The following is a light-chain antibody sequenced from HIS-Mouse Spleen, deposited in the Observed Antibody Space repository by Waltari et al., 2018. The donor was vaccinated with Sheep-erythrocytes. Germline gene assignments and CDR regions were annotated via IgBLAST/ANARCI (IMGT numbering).Light chain of an antibody. CDR2: DVS. CDR1: SSDVGGYNY. CDR3: CSYAGSYNHV. J-gene: IGLJ1*01. V-gene: IGLV2-11*01. Sequence: QSALTQPASVSGSPGQSVTISCTGTSSDVGGYNYVSWYQPHPGKAPKLMIYDVSKRPPGVPDRFSGSKAGNTASLTISGLQAGDEADYYCCSYAGSYNHVFATGTKVTVL.